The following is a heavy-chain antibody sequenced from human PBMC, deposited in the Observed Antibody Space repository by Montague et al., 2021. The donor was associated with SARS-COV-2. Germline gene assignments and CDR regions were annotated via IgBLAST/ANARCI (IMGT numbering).Heavy chain of an antibody. CDR1: FGSLSSGSYY. Sequence: TLSLPFPFSFGSLSSGSYYWSWIRQPAGKGLEWIGRVYASGITNYNPSLKSRVTISLDTSKNQFSMRLSSVTAADTALYYCIRGLASVDSWGQGTLVTVPS. CDR2: VYASGIT. CDR3: IRGLASVDS. V-gene: IGHV4-61*02. J-gene: IGHJ5*01.